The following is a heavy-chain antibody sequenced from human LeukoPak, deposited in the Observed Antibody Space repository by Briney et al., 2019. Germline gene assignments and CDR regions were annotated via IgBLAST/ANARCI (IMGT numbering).Heavy chain of an antibody. CDR2: VFHSEPA. CDR1: GGSVSSDY. D-gene: IGHD4-11*01. CDR3: ARERDYSSGFDS. V-gene: IGHV4-59*02. J-gene: IGHJ4*02. Sequence: SETLSLTCTVSGGSVSSDYWTWIRQPPGKGLEWIGFVFHSEPATYNPSLKSRVTISVDTSTNQFSLKLTSVTAADTAVYYCARERDYSSGFDSWGQGTRVTVSS.